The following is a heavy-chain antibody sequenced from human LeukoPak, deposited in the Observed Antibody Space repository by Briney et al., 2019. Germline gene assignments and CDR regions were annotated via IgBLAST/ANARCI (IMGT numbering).Heavy chain of an antibody. J-gene: IGHJ4*02. V-gene: IGHV4-59*01. CDR3: ARVDGAMIVVF. CDR1: GGSISSYY. CDR2: IYYSGST. Sequence: SETLSLTCTVSGGSISSYYWSWIRQPPGKGLEWIGYIYYSGSTNYNPSLKSRVTISVDTSKNQFSLKLSSVTAADTAVYYCARVDGAMIVVFRGQGTLVTVSS. D-gene: IGHD3-22*01.